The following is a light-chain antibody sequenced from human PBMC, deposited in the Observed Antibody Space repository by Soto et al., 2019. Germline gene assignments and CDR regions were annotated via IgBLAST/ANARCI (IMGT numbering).Light chain of an antibody. CDR2: DVT. V-gene: IGLV2-18*02. CDR1: SSDVGSNNR. J-gene: IGLJ1*01. CDR3: SSFTASSTYV. Sequence: QSALTQPPSVSGSPGQSVAISCSGSSSDVGSNNRVSWYQQSPGTAPKLMIYDVTNRPSGVPDRFSGSKSGNTASLTISGLQAEDEADDYCSSFTASSTYVFGPGTKLTVL.